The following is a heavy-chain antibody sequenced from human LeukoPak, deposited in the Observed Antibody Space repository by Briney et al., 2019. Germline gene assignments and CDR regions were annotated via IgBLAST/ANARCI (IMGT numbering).Heavy chain of an antibody. CDR3: AKVGYGWYEVDY. CDR2: IRYDGSGG. D-gene: IGHD6-19*01. J-gene: IGHJ4*02. CDR1: GFTFSTYG. V-gene: IGHV3-30*02. Sequence: PGGSLRLSCAASGFTFSTYGMHWVRQAPGKGLDGVALIRYDGSGGYYADSVKERFTFSRDNSKNRMYLQMNSLRAEDTAIYYCAKVGYGWYEVDYWGQGTLVTVS.